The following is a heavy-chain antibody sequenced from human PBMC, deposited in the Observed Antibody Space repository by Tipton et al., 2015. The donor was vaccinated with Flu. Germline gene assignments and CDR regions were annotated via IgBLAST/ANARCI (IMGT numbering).Heavy chain of an antibody. J-gene: IGHJ6*02. CDR3: ARVGGSSYYYYDMDV. CDR1: GGSISSYY. Sequence: LRLSCTVSGGSISSYYWSWIRQPPGKGLEWIGYIYYSGSTNYNPSLKSRVTISVDTSKNQFSLKLSSVTAADTAVYYCARVGGSSYYYYDMDVWGQGTTVTVSS. D-gene: IGHD1-26*01. CDR2: IYYSGST. V-gene: IGHV4-59*01.